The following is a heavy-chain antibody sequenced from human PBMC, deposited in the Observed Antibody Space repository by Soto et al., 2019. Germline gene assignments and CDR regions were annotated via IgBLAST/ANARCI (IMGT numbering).Heavy chain of an antibody. CDR1: GFTFSSYS. CDR2: ISSSSSYI. Sequence: GGSLRLSCAASGFTFSSYSMNWIRQATGKGLEWVSYISSSSSYIYYADLDHDLFTISRDKAKNSLYLQMISLRAEDTAVYYCARPKHDILTGSVSDWGQGTLVTVSS. J-gene: IGHJ4*02. V-gene: IGHV3-21*01. D-gene: IGHD3-9*01. CDR3: ARPKHDILTGSVSD.